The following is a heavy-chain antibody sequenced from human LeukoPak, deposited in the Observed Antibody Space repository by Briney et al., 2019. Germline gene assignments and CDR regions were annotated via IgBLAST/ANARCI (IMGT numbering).Heavy chain of an antibody. D-gene: IGHD3-10*01. CDR1: GYTFTSYY. CDR2: INPSGGST. J-gene: IGHJ6*03. Sequence: GASVKVSCKASGYTFTSYYMHWVRQAPGQGLEWMGIINPSGGSTSYAQKFQGRVTMTRDMSTSTVYMELSSLRSEDTVVYYCARGSGNYYYYMDVWGKGTTVTVSS. CDR3: ARGSGNYYYYMDV. V-gene: IGHV1-46*01.